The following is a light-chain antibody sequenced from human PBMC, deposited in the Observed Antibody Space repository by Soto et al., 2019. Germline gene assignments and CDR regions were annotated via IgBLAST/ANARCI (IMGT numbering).Light chain of an antibody. CDR3: MQSIQLPIT. CDR2: EVS. Sequence: DVVLTQTPRSLSVTPGQPASISCKSSQSLLYSDGRTYVYWYLQKPGQPPHLLIHEVSNRFSGVPDRCIGIGSGTEFALKISRVEAEDVGVYYCMQSIQLPITFGGGTNVEIK. V-gene: IGKV2D-29*01. CDR1: QSLLYSDGRTY. J-gene: IGKJ4*01.